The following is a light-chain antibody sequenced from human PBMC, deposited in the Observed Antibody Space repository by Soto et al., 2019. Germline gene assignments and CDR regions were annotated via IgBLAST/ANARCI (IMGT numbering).Light chain of an antibody. Sequence: DIQLTQSPSFLSASVGDRVTITCRASQGISSYLAWYQQKPGKAPKLLIYAAYTLQSGVPSRFSVSGSGTEFTLTISSLQPEYFATYYGQQLNSYPRTFGPGTKVDIK. CDR2: AAY. CDR3: QQLNSYPRT. V-gene: IGKV1-9*01. CDR1: QGISSY. J-gene: IGKJ3*01.